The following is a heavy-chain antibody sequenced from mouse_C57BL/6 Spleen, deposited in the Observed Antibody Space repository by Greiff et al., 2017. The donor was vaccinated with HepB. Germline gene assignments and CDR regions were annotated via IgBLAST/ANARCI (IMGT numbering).Heavy chain of an antibody. Sequence: VQLQQSGAELVKPGASVKISCKASGYAFSSYWMNWVKQRPGKGLEWIGQIYPGDGDTNYNGKFKGKATLTADKSSSTAYMQLSSLTSEDSAVYFCARSGYYGSSLFAYWGQGTLVTVSA. CDR1: GYAFSSYW. CDR3: ARSGYYGSSLFAY. V-gene: IGHV1-80*01. D-gene: IGHD1-1*01. CDR2: IYPGDGDT. J-gene: IGHJ3*01.